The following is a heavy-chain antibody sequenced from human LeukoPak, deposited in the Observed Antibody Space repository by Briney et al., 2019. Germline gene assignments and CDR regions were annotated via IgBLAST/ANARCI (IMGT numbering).Heavy chain of an antibody. CDR2: IYSSDAT. CDR1: GFTFSGYA. J-gene: IGHJ3*02. CDR3: ARDLHYAFDI. Sequence: GGSLRLSCAASGFTFSGYAMNWVRQAPGKGLEWVSHIYSSDATYADSVKGRFTISRDNAKNSLYLQMNSLRDEDTAVYYCARDLHYAFDIWGQGTMVTVSA. V-gene: IGHV3-48*02. D-gene: IGHD3-10*01.